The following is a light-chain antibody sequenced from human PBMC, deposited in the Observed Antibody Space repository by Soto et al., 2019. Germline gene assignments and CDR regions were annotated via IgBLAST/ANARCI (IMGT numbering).Light chain of an antibody. J-gene: IGLJ1*01. CDR2: EVN. Sequence: QSALTQPASVSGSPGQSITISCTGTSADIGGSYYVSWYQQFPGKAPKLIIYEVNNRPSGVSDRFSGSKSGHTASLTISGLQAEDESDYYCSSYSASGTIFGTGTKV. CDR3: SSYSASGTI. V-gene: IGLV2-14*01. CDR1: SADIGGSYY.